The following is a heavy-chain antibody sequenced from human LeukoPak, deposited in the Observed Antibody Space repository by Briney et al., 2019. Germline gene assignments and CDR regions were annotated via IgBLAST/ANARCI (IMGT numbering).Heavy chain of an antibody. CDR2: IYTSGST. CDR3: AREGRSSTSPDY. D-gene: IGHD2-2*01. V-gene: IGHV4-61*02. Sequence: SETLSLTCTVSGGSISSGSYYWSWIRQPAGKGLEWIGRIYTSGSTNYNPSLKSRVTISVDTSKNQFSLKLSSVTAADTAVYYCAREGRSSTSPDYWGQGTLVTVSS. J-gene: IGHJ4*02. CDR1: GGSISSGSYY.